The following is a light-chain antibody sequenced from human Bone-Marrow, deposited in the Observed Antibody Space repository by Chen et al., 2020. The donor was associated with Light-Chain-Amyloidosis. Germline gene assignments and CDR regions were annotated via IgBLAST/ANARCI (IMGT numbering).Light chain of an antibody. J-gene: IGLJ1*01. Sequence: QSALTQPASVSGSPGQSITISCTGTSSDVGGDNHISWYQHHPDKAPKLMIYEVNKWPSWVPGRFSGSKSDNTASLTISGLQTEDEADYFCSSYTITNTLVFGSGTRVTVL. V-gene: IGLV2-14*01. CDR1: SSDVGGDNH. CDR2: EVN. CDR3: SSYTITNTLV.